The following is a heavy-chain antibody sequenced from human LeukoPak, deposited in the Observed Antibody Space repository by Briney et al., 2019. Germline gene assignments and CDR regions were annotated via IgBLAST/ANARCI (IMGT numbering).Heavy chain of an antibody. D-gene: IGHD5-18*01. CDR3: ASSRGYSYGYGDY. J-gene: IGHJ4*02. V-gene: IGHV4-39*01. CDR2: IYYSGST. Sequence: PSETLSLTCTVSGGSISSSSYYWGWIRQPPGKGLEWIGSIYYSGSTYYNPSLKSRVTISVETSKNQFSLKLSSVTAADTAVYYCASSRGYSYGYGDYWGQGTLVTVSS. CDR1: GGSISSSSYY.